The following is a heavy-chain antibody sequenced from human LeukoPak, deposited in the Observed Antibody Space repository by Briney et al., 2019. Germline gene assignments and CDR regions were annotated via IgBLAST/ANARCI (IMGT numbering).Heavy chain of an antibody. D-gene: IGHD4-23*01. CDR2: IVVGSGNT. Sequence: SVKVSFKSSAFTFTSSAMQWVRQARGQRLEWIGWIVVGSGNTNYAQKFQERVTITRDMSTSTADMELSSLRSEDTAVYYCAAEIGGADGGMDVWGQGTTVTVSS. J-gene: IGHJ6*02. CDR3: AAEIGGADGGMDV. CDR1: AFTFTSSA. V-gene: IGHV1-58*02.